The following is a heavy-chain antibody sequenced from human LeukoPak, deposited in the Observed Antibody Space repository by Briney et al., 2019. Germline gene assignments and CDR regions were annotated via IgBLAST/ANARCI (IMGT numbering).Heavy chain of an antibody. V-gene: IGHV4-4*02. CDR3: ARDKSTIDSRIGYFDL. J-gene: IGHJ2*01. Sequence: PSETLSLTCAVSGDSVTTTNWWSWVRQPPGKGLEWIGQFYHSGGINCSPSLKNRVTMSVDKSKNHFYLKLTSVTAADTAVYFCARDKSTIDSRIGYFDLWGRGTLVTVSS. D-gene: IGHD3-9*01. CDR2: FYHSGGI. CDR1: GDSVTTTNW.